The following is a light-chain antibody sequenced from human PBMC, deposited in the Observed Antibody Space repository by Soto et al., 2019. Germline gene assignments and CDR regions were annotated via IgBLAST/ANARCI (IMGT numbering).Light chain of an antibody. J-gene: IGKJ5*01. Sequence: VVLTQSPGTLSLSRGERATLSCRASERIYSAYLGWYQQKPGQAPRLLIYGTSSRATGIPDRFSGTGSGTEFTLTIDRLQPDDFATYYCQQYHTSSITFGQGTRLEIK. CDR2: GTS. V-gene: IGKV3-20*01. CDR3: QQYHTSSIT. CDR1: ERIYSAY.